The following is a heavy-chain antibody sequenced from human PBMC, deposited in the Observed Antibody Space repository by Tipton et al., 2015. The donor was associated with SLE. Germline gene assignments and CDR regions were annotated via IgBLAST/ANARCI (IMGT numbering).Heavy chain of an antibody. CDR3: ARDPSTKDAFDI. V-gene: IGHV4-59*01. Sequence: GLVKPSETLSLTCTVSGGSISSYYWSWIRQPPGKGLEWIGYIYYSGSTNYNPSLKSRVTISVDTSKNQFSLKLSSVTAADTAVYYCARDPSTKDAFDIWGQGTMVTVSS. CDR2: IYYSGST. CDR1: GGSISSYY. J-gene: IGHJ3*02.